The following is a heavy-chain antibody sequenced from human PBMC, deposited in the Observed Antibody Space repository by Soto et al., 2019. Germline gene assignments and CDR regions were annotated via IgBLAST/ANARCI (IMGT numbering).Heavy chain of an antibody. CDR2: IYSNGDT. CDR1: SDSMNSGGYY. V-gene: IGHV4-31*03. D-gene: IGHD6-6*01. CDR3: ARRGGSSSGYYYYAMDV. Sequence: KPSETLSLTCSVSSDSMNSGGYYWSWIRQHPGKGLEWIGYIYSNGDTYYNPSLKSRVTISVDTSKNQFSLNLTSVTAADTAVYYCARRGGSSSGYYYYAMDVWGQGTTVTVS. J-gene: IGHJ6*02.